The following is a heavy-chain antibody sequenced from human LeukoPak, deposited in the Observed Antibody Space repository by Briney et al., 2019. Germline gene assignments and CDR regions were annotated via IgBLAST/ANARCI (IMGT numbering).Heavy chain of an antibody. D-gene: IGHD3-9*01. CDR1: GFTFSSYA. V-gene: IGHV3-23*01. CDR2: ISGSGGST. CDR3: AKERENYDILTGYLD. J-gene: IGHJ4*02. Sequence: GASLRLSCAASGFTFSSYAMSWVRQAPGKGLEWVSAISGSGGSTYYADSVKGRLTISRDNSKNTLYLQMNSLRAEDTAVYYCAKERENYDILTGYLDWGQGTLVTVSS.